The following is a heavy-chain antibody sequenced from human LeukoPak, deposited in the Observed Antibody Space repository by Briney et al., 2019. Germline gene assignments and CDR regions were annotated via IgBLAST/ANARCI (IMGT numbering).Heavy chain of an antibody. CDR2: MNPNSGNT. V-gene: IGHV1-8*03. J-gene: IGHJ6*03. D-gene: IGHD2-15*01. CDR1: GYTFTTYD. Sequence: GASVKVSCKASGYTFTTYDINWVRQATGQGLEWMGWMNPNSGNTGYAQKFQGRVTITRNTSISTAYMELSSLRSEETAVYSCARGTAVSGTGFYYYLYHHTDVWGKGTTVTVSS. CDR3: ARGTAVSGTGFYYYLYHHTDV.